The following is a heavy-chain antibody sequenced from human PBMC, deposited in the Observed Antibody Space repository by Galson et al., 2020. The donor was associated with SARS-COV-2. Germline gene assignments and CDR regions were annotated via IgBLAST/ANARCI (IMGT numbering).Heavy chain of an antibody. V-gene: IGHV3-9*01. CDR1: GFTFENYA. D-gene: IGHD3-10*01. CDR2: ISWDSAII. J-gene: IGHJ6*02. Sequence: SLKISCAASGFTFENYAMHWVRQTPGGGLEWVSGISWDSAIIGYADSVKGRFIISRDNAKNSLYLQMNSLRAEDTALYFCAKDMVPDYYYGMDVWGQGTTVTVSS. CDR3: AKDMVPDYYYGMDV.